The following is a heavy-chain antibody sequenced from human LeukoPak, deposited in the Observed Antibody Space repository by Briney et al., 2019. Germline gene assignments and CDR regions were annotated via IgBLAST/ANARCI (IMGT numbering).Heavy chain of an antibody. V-gene: IGHV1-18*01. CDR2: ISAYNGNT. D-gene: IGHD3-3*01. J-gene: IGHJ5*02. CDR1: GYTFTSYG. Sequence: ASVKVSCKASGYTFTSYGISWVRQAPGQGLEWMGWISAYNGNTNYAQKLQGRVTMTTDTSTRTAYMELRSLRSDDTAVYYCARGLEWLTRRHTWFDPWGQGTLVTVSS. CDR3: ARGLEWLTRRHTWFDP.